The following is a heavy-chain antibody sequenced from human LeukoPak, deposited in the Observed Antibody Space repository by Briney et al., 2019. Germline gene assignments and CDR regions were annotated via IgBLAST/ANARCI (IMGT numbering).Heavy chain of an antibody. CDR2: IYHSGST. D-gene: IGHD6-13*01. CDR3: ARDGSWSDYYYYYMDV. J-gene: IGHJ6*03. V-gene: IGHV4-38-2*02. Sequence: SETLSLTCTVSGYSISSGYYWGWIRQPPGKGLEWIGSIYHSGSTYYNPSLKSRVTISVDTSKNQFSLKLSSVTAADTAVYYCARDGSWSDYYYYYMDVWGKGTTVTVSS. CDR1: GYSISSGYY.